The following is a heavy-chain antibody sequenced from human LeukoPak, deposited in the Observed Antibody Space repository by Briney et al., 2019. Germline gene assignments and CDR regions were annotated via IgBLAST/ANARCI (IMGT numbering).Heavy chain of an antibody. CDR1: GFTFSSYG. J-gene: IGHJ4*02. CDR3: ARAWQSRRVWIAARPSYFDY. V-gene: IGHV3-30*02. D-gene: IGHD6-6*01. CDR2: IRYDGSNK. Sequence: PGGSLRLSCGASGFTFSSYGMHWVRQAPGKGLEWVAFIRYDGSNKYYADSVKGRFTISRDNAKNSLYLQMNSLRAEDTAVYYCARAWQSRRVWIAARPSYFDYWGQGTLVTVSS.